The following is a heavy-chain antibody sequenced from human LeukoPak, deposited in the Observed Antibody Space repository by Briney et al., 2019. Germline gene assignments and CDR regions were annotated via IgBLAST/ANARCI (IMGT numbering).Heavy chain of an antibody. CDR1: GFTFSSYG. J-gene: IGHJ4*02. CDR3: AKLVTTVTTEFDY. D-gene: IGHD4-17*01. Sequence: GGSLRLSCAASGFTFSSYGMHWVSQAPGKGLEWVAVISYDGSNKYYADSVKGRFTISRDNSKNTLYLQMNSLRAEDTAVYYCAKLVTTVTTEFDYWGQGTLVTVSS. V-gene: IGHV3-30*18. CDR2: ISYDGSNK.